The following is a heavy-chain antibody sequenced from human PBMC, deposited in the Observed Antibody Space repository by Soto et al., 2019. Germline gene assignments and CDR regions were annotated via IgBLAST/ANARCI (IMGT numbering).Heavy chain of an antibody. Sequence: GGSLRLSCSASGFTFGDYAVTWFRQAPGKGLEWVGLIRSKTYGGTTEYAASVKGRFTFSRDDPNSIAYLQMISLKTEDTAVYDCARGSGWCDYWGQGTLVTVSS. CDR2: IRSKTYGGTT. D-gene: IGHD6-19*01. CDR3: ARGSGWCDY. V-gene: IGHV3-49*03. J-gene: IGHJ4*02. CDR1: GFTFGDYA.